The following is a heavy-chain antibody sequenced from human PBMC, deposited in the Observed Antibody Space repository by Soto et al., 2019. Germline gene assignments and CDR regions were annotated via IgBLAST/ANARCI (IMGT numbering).Heavy chain of an antibody. D-gene: IGHD5-12*01. Sequence: SQTLSLTCAISGDSVSSNTASWNWVRQSPSRGLEWLGRTYSRSKWYNDYAVSVKSRIIINPDTSKNQFSLQLNSVTPEDTAVYYCSKGDNLGPKTGYAFDPWGQGILVTVSS. CDR3: SKGDNLGPKTGYAFDP. J-gene: IGHJ5*02. CDR2: TYSRSKWYN. V-gene: IGHV6-1*01. CDR1: GDSVSSNTAS.